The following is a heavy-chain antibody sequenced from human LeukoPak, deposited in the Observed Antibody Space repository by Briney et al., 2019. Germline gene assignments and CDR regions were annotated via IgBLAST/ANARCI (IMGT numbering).Heavy chain of an antibody. D-gene: IGHD6-13*01. CDR1: GFTFSSYS. Sequence: GSLRLSCAASGFTFSSYSMNWVRQAPGKGLEWVSSISSSSSYIYYADSVKGRFTISRDNAKNSLYLQVNSLRAEDTAVYYCARISYSSSWYSRAEYFQHWGQGTLVTVSS. CDR3: ARISYSSSWYSRAEYFQH. J-gene: IGHJ1*01. CDR2: ISSSSSYI. V-gene: IGHV3-21*01.